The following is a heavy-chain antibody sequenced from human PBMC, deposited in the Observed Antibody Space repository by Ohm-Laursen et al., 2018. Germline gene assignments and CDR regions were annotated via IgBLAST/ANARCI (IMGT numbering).Heavy chain of an antibody. CDR1: GFTFSSYE. V-gene: IGHV3-15*01. CDR2: IKSKTDGGTT. CDR3: IHISATGVY. D-gene: IGHD6-13*01. Sequence: GSLRLSCAASGFTFSSYEMNWVRQAPGKGLEWVGRIKSKTDGGTTDYATPVKSRFTISRDDSKNTLYLQMNSLKTEDTAVYYCIHISATGVYWGQGTLVTVSS. J-gene: IGHJ4*02.